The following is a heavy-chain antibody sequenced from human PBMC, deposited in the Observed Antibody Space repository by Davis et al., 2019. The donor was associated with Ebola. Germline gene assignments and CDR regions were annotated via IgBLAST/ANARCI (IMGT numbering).Heavy chain of an antibody. CDR2: ISWNSDGV. CDR3: ATTQWLREFDN. CDR1: GFNFAASA. J-gene: IGHJ4*02. D-gene: IGHD6-19*01. V-gene: IGHV3-9*01. Sequence: PGGSLRLSCTASGFNFAASAMLWVRQAPGKGLEWVSGISWNSDGVVYADSVNGRFIIPRDKSNNTLYLDMNSLRVDDTAVYYCATTQWLREFDNWGQGTLVTVSS.